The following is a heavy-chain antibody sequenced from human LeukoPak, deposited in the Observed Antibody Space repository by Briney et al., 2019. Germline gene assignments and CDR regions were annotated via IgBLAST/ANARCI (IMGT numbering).Heavy chain of an antibody. J-gene: IGHJ6*03. CDR3: ARVMVYCSGGSCYSGRGYYYYYMDV. D-gene: IGHD2-15*01. CDR1: GDSVSNNRAA. V-gene: IGHV6-1*01. Sequence: SQTLSLTCAISGDSVSNNRAAWNWIRQSPSRGLEWLGRTYYRSKWYNDYAVSVKSRITINPDTSKNQFSLKLSSVTAADTAVYYCARVMVYCSGGSCYSGRGYYYYYMDVWGKGTTVTVSS. CDR2: TYYRSKWYN.